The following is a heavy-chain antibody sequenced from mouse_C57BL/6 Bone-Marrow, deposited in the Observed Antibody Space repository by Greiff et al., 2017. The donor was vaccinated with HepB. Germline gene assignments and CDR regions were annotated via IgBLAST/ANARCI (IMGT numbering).Heavy chain of an antibody. CDR1: GFTFSDFY. V-gene: IGHV7-1*01. CDR3: ARDAEDYGYFDV. D-gene: IGHD2-4*01. J-gene: IGHJ1*03. CDR2: SRNKANDYTT. Sequence: DVHLVESGGGLVQSGRSLRLSCATSGFTFSDFYMEWVRQAPGKGLEWIAASRNKANDYTTEYSASVKGRFSVSRDTSQSILYLQMNALRAEDTAIYYCARDAEDYGYFDVWGTGTTVTVSS.